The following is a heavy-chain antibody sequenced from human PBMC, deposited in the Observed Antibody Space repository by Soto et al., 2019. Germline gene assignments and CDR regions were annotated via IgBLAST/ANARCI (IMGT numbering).Heavy chain of an antibody. CDR2: TYYRSKWYN. D-gene: IGHD2-21*02. CDR1: GDSVSNKNAA. CDR3: ARTRGFLLTAEIDY. J-gene: IGHJ4*02. Sequence: WQTLSLTCAISGDSVSNKNAAWHWIRQSPSRGLEWLGRTYYRSKWYNEYADSVQSRITITPETSKNQFSLQMSSVTLDDTAVYYCARTRGFLLTAEIDYWGPGTLVTVSS. V-gene: IGHV6-1*01.